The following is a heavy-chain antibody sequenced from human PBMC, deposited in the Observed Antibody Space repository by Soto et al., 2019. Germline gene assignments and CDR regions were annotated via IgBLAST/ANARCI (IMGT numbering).Heavy chain of an antibody. CDR3: ARPDFGDYWYFDL. V-gene: IGHV1-69*08. CDR2: IIPALGTA. D-gene: IGHD4-17*01. J-gene: IGHJ2*01. CDR1: GGTFSSHT. Sequence: QDQLVQSGAEVKKPWSSVKVSCKASGGTFSSHTFSWVRQAPGQGLEWMGRIIPALGTATYAQKFQGRVTITADESATTVYMELNSLRSEDTAVYYCARPDFGDYWYFDLWSRGTLVTVSS.